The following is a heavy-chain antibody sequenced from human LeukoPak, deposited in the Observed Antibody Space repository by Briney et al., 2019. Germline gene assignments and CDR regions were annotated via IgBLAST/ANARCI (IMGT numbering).Heavy chain of an antibody. CDR2: ISYDGRDK. Sequence: GRSLRLSCAASGFTFSSFAMHWVRQAPGKGLEWVAVISYDGRDKYNADSVKGRFTISRDNSKNTLYLQMNSLRAEDTAVYYCTTDPSVITFGGVTSFPDYWGQGTLVTVSS. CDR3: TTDPSVITFGGVTSFPDY. V-gene: IGHV3-30*04. J-gene: IGHJ4*02. CDR1: GFTFSSFA. D-gene: IGHD3-16*01.